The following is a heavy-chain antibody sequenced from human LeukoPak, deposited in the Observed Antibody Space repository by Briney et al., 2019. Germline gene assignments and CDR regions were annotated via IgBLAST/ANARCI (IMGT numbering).Heavy chain of an antibody. CDR1: GFTFSTYA. CDR2: ISYDGSNK. J-gene: IGHJ4*02. D-gene: IGHD6-13*01. CDR3: ARDPSSSWSRFDY. Sequence: PEGSLRLSCAASGFTFSTYAVHWVRQAPGKGLEWVAVISYDGSNKYYADSVKGRFTISRDNSKNTLYLQMNSLRAEDTAVYYCARDPSSSWSRFDYWGQGTLVTVSS. V-gene: IGHV3-30*04.